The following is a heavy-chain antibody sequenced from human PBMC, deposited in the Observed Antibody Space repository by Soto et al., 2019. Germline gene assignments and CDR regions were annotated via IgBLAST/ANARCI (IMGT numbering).Heavy chain of an antibody. CDR3: GRSSGQKFGRDIECSKWSDP. J-gene: IGHJ5*02. CDR2: INPHGGST. V-gene: IGHV1-46*01. Sequence: GPVKVSWKETGGTFGGHYLYYVRQAPRQGLTWMGVINPHGGSTKYAQKFQGRITMTRDTSRSTVYMELSSLRCGDTAIYYCGRSSGQKFGRDIECSKWSDPWGQGALVTVS. CDR1: GGTFGGHY. D-gene: IGHD3-16*01.